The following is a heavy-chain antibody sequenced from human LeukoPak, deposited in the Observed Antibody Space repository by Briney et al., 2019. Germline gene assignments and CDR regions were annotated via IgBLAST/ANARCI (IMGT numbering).Heavy chain of an antibody. CDR3: ARVRLSGSYLDAFDI. D-gene: IGHD1-26*01. J-gene: IGHJ3*02. Sequence: KPSETLSLTCTVSGGSISSYYWSWIRQPPGKGLEWIGYIYYSGSTNYNPSLKSRVTISVDTSKNQFSLKLNSITTADTAVYYCARVRLSGSYLDAFDIWGQGTMVTVSS. CDR2: IYYSGST. CDR1: GGSISSYY. V-gene: IGHV4-59*01.